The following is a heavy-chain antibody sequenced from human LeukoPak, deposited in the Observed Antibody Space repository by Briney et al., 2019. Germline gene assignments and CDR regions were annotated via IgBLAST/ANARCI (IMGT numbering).Heavy chain of an antibody. V-gene: IGHV3-23*01. D-gene: IGHD6-25*01. J-gene: IGHJ5*02. CDR2: ISDRGGST. CDR1: GFTFSSYA. Sequence: GGSLRLSCSASGFTFSSYAMSWVRQAPGKGLEWVSAISDRGGSTYYADSVKGRFTISRDNSKNTLYLQMNSLRAEDTAVYYCAKIPPFGPIAAPSWGQGTLVTVSS. CDR3: AKIPPFGPIAAPS.